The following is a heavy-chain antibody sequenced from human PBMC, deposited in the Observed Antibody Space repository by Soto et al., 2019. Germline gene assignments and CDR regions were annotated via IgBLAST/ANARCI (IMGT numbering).Heavy chain of an antibody. CDR1: GYTFTTYA. J-gene: IGHJ5*02. Sequence: QVQLVQSGPEVKKPGASVKVSCKASGYTFTTYAIHWVRQAPGQGLEWMGWINAGNGNTEFSERFRVRVTITRDTSASTAQMELPGLTSEDTAVYYCARRFKSAGWLDAWGQGTLVTVSS. D-gene: IGHD3-10*01. CDR2: INAGNGNT. CDR3: ARRFKSAGWLDA. V-gene: IGHV1-3*01.